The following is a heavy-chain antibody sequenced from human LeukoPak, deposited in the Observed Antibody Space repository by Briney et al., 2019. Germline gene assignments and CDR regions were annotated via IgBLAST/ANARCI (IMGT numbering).Heavy chain of an antibody. CDR1: GFTFSSYC. J-gene: IGHJ4*02. CDR3: ARDGSSGWYWVDY. V-gene: IGHV3-33*01. CDR2: IWYDGSNK. Sequence: PGGSLRLSCAASGFTFSSYCLHWVRQAPGKGLEWVAVIWYDGSNKYYADSVKGRFTISRDNYKNTLYLQMNSLRAEDTAVYYCARDGSSGWYWVDYWGQGTLVTVSS. D-gene: IGHD6-19*01.